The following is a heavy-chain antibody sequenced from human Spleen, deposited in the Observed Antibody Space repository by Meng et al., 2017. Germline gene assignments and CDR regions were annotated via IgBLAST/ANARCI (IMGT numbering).Heavy chain of an antibody. CDR3: ARGSSDHYYCYVMDV. V-gene: IGHV4-34*01. Sequence: GSPRLSCAVYGGSFSGYYWSWIRQPPGKGLEWIGEINHSGSTNYNPSLKSRVTISVDTSKNQFSLKLSSVTAADTAVYYCARGSSDHYYCYVMDVWGQGTTVTVSS. CDR1: GGSFSGYY. CDR2: INHSGST. J-gene: IGHJ6*02. D-gene: IGHD6-6*01.